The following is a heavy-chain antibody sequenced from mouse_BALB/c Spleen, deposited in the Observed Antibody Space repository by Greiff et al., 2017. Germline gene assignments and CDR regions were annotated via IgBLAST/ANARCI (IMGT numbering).Heavy chain of an antibody. CDR2: IWAGGST. CDR1: GFSLTSYG. Sequence: VKLVESGPGLVAPSQSLSITCTVSGFSLTSYGVHWVRQPPGKGLEWLGVIWAGGSTNYNSALMSRLSISKDNSKSQVFLKMNSLQTDDTAIYYCARGSSGHTWFAYWGQGTLVSVSA. CDR3: ARGSSGHTWFAY. V-gene: IGHV2-9*02. D-gene: IGHD3-1*01. J-gene: IGHJ3*01.